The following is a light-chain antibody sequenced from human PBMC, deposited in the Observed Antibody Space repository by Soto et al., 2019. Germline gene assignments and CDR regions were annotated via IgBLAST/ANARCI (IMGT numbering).Light chain of an antibody. Sequence: QSALTQPPSASGTPGQWVTIACSGTTSNIGSNTVSWYHHLPGTAHKLLIYTNDQRPSGVPDRFSGSKSSTTAALPISGLQSEDEADYYCAIWDPTLCAWVFGRGTKVTVL. CDR3: AIWDPTLCAWV. J-gene: IGLJ3*02. CDR2: TND. CDR1: TSNIGSNT. V-gene: IGLV1-44*01.